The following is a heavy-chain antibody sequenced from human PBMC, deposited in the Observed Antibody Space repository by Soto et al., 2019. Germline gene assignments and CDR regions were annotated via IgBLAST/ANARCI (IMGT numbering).Heavy chain of an antibody. J-gene: IGHJ6*02. V-gene: IGHV1-69*01. Sequence: QVQLVQSGAEVKKPGSSVQVSCKASGGTFSSYAISWVRQAPGQGLEWMGGLIPIFGTANYAQKFQGRGTITADEATSTAYMELSSLRSEDTAVYYCASNPVTSIAARPSPYGMDVWGQGTTVTVSS. CDR1: GGTFSSYA. D-gene: IGHD6-6*01. CDR2: LIPIFGTA. CDR3: ASNPVTSIAARPSPYGMDV.